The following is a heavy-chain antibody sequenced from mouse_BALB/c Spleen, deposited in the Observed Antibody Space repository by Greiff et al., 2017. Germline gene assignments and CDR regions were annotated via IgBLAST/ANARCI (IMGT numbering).Heavy chain of an antibody. CDR1: GFNIKDTY. D-gene: IGHD4-1*01. CDR2: IDPANGNT. J-gene: IGHJ4*01. CDR3: VTNWDGEAMDD. Sequence: VQLKQSGAELVKPGASVKLSCTASGFNIKDTYMHWVKQRPEQGLEWIGRIDPANGNTKYDPKFQGKATITADTSSNTAYLQLSSLTSEDTAVYYCVTNWDGEAMDDWGQGTAVTVSS. V-gene: IGHV14-3*02.